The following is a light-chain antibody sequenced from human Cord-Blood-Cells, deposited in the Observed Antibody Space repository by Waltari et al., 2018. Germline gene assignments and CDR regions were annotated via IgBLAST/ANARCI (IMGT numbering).Light chain of an antibody. J-gene: IGLJ2*01. Sequence: QSALTQPPSASGSPGPSVTISCTGTSSDVGGYNYVSCYQQHPGKAPKLMIYEVSKRPSGVPDRFSGSKSGNTASLTVSGLQAGDEADYYCSSYAGSNNVVFGGGTKLTVL. CDR1: SSDVGGYNY. V-gene: IGLV2-8*01. CDR3: SSYAGSNNVV. CDR2: EVS.